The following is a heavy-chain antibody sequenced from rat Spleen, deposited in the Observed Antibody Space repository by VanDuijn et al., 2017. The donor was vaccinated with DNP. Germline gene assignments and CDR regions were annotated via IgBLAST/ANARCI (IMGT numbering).Heavy chain of an antibody. CDR2: ITSGGGGT. CDR3: ATALCDY. J-gene: IGHJ2*01. Sequence: EVQLVESGGGLVQPGRSMKLSCAASGFTFSNYYMAWVRQAPTKGLEWVAYITSGGGGTYYRDSVKGRFTISRDNAKSTLYLQMDSLRSEDTATYYCATALCDYWGQGVMVTVSS. D-gene: IGHD3-2*01. V-gene: IGHV5-27*01. CDR1: GFTFSNYY.